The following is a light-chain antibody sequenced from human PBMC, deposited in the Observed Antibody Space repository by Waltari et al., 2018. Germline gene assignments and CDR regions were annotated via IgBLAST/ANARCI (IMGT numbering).Light chain of an antibody. Sequence: IVLTQEPSLTVSPGGTVTLTCASSTGEVTSGDYPNWFQQKPGQAPRALIYSTDNRHSWTPARFSGSLLGGKAALTVSGVQPEDEAEYYCLLYYGVTRVFGGGTKLTVL. CDR1: TGEVTSGDY. CDR2: STD. CDR3: LLYYGVTRV. V-gene: IGLV7-43*01. J-gene: IGLJ3*02.